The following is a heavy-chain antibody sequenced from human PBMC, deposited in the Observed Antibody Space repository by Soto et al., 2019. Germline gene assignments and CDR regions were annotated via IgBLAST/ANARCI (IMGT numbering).Heavy chain of an antibody. CDR2: MNPNSGNT. D-gene: IGHD1-7*01. Sequence: QVQLVQSGAEVKKPGASVKVSCKASGYTFTSYDINWVRQATGQGLEWMGWMNPNSGNTGYAQKFQVRVTMTRNTYISTAYMELSSLRSEDTAVYYCARGLNWNYAVFNYYYMDVWGKGTTVTVSS. V-gene: IGHV1-8*01. J-gene: IGHJ6*03. CDR3: ARGLNWNYAVFNYYYMDV. CDR1: GYTFTSYD.